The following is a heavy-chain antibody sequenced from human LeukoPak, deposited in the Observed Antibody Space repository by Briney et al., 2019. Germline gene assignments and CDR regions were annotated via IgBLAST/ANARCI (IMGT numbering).Heavy chain of an antibody. CDR3: ARDKIEGPTKLDY. V-gene: IGHV3-7*01. Sequence: GGSLRLSCAASGFTFSSYWMSCARQAPGKGLEWVTNIKQDESEKYYVDSLKGRFTISRDNAKNSLYLQMNSLRAEDTAVYYCARDKIEGPTKLDYWGQGILVTVSS. J-gene: IGHJ4*02. D-gene: IGHD1-1*01. CDR1: GFTFSSYW. CDR2: IKQDESEK.